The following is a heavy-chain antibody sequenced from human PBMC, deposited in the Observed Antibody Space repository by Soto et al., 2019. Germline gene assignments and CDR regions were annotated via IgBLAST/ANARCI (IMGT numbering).Heavy chain of an antibody. CDR2: IYYSGST. J-gene: IGHJ5*02. CDR3: ATSYSGSYYGFWFDP. V-gene: IGHV4-61*01. CDR1: GGSVSSGSYY. D-gene: IGHD1-26*01. Sequence: QVQLQESGPGLVKPSETLSLTCTVSGGSVSSGSYYWSWIRQPPGKGLEWNGYIYYSGSTNYNPSLKSRVTISVDTSKNQFSLKLSSVTAADTAVYYCATSYSGSYYGFWFDPWGQGTLVTVSS.